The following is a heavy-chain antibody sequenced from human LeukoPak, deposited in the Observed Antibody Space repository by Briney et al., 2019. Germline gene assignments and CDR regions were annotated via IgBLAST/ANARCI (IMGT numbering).Heavy chain of an antibody. D-gene: IGHD6-13*01. V-gene: IGHV4-34*01. J-gene: IGHJ5*02. CDR2: INHSGST. CDR3: AREAPGIAAAGNWFDP. CDR1: GGSFSGYY. Sequence: SETLSLTCAVYGGSFSGYYWSWIRQPPGKGLEWIGEINHSGSTNYNPSLKSRVTISVDTSKNQFSLKLSSVTAADTAVYYCAREAPGIAAAGNWFDPWGQGTLVTVSS.